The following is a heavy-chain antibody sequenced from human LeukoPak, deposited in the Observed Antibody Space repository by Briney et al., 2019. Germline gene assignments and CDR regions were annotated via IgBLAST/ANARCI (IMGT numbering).Heavy chain of an antibody. CDR2: IYSGGST. Sequence: GGSLRLSCAASGFTVSSNYMSWVRQAPGKGLEWVSVIYSGGSTYYADSVKGRFTISRHNSKNTLYLQMNSLRAEDTAVYYCARSLLLWFGELLPYDDWGQGTLVTVSS. J-gene: IGHJ4*02. V-gene: IGHV3-53*04. D-gene: IGHD3-10*01. CDR1: GFTVSSNY. CDR3: ARSLLLWFGELLPYDD.